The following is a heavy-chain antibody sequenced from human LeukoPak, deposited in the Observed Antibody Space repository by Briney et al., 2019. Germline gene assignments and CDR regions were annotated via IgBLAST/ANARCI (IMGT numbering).Heavy chain of an antibody. CDR1: GGSISSISSNN. D-gene: IGHD5-18*01. V-gene: IGHV4-39*01. CDR2: IHYTGST. Sequence: PSETLSLTCAVSGGSISSISSNNWAWIRQPPGKGLELIAAIHYTGSTYYNPSFMSRVTISVDTSKKQFSLKLNSLTATDTAVYYCARLPTGYPNWFDTWGQGILVTVSS. J-gene: IGHJ5*02. CDR3: ARLPTGYPNWFDT.